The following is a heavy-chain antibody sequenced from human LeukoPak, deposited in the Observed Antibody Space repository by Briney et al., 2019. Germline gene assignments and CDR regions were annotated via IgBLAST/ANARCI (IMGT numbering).Heavy chain of an antibody. J-gene: IGHJ4*02. D-gene: IGHD1-26*01. CDR1: RFTFSSYA. CDR2: ISGSGGST. CDR3: AAFRVGATDY. Sequence: PGGSLRLSCAASRFTFSSYAMSWVRQAPGKGLEWVSDISGSGGSTYYADSVKGRYTISRDNSKNTLYLQMNSLRAEDTAVYYCAAFRVGATDYWGQGTLVTVSS. V-gene: IGHV3-23*01.